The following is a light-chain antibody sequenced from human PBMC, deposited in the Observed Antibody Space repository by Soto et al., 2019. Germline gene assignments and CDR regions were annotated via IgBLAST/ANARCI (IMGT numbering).Light chain of an antibody. CDR2: GKN. CDR3: AAWDDSLNSQV. Sequence: QSVLTQPPSASGTPGQRVIISCSGSRYNIGSNTVNWYHQLPGTAPKLLIYGKNQRPSGVPDRLSGSRSGTSASLAISGLQSDYEDYYYWAAWDDSLNSQVFGGGTKLAVL. J-gene: IGLJ2*01. CDR1: RYNIGSNT. V-gene: IGLV1-44*01.